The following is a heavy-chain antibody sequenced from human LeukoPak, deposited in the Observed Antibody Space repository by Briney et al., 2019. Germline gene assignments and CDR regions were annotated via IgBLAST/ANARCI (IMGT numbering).Heavy chain of an antibody. CDR2: IYYSGST. J-gene: IGHJ5*02. CDR3: ARERRDNWFDP. CDR1: GGSNSSYY. V-gene: IGHV4-59*01. Sequence: SETLSLTCTVSGGSNSSYYWSWIRQPPGKGLEWIGYIYYSGSTNYNPSLKSRVTISVDTSKTQFSLKLSSVTAADTAVYYCARERRDNWFDPWGQGTLVTASS.